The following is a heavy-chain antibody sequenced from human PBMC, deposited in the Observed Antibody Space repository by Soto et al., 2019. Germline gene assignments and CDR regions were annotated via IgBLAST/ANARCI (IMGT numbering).Heavy chain of an antibody. CDR1: GGTFSSNT. Sequence: QVQLVQSGAEVKKPGSSVKVSCKASGGTFSSNTISWVRQAPGQGLEWMGRIIPISGIANYAQKFQGRVTIIADXXTXTXXMEVSSLRSEDTAVYYCARENEYSYDPGYYYGMDVWGQGTTVTVSS. CDR2: IIPISGIA. J-gene: IGHJ6*02. V-gene: IGHV1-69*02. CDR3: ARENEYSYDPGYYYGMDV. D-gene: IGHD5-18*01.